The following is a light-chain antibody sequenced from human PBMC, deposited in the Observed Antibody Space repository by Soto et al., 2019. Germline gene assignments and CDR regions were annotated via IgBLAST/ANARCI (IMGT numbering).Light chain of an antibody. CDR3: QSYDSVLSVVV. CDR2: GNS. V-gene: IGLV1-40*01. J-gene: IGLJ2*01. Sequence: QSVLTQPPSVSGAPGQRVTISCTGSSSNIGADYDVQWYQQLPGAAPKLLIFGNSNRPSGVPDRFSGSKSGTSASLAITGLQAKDEADYYCQSYDSVLSVVVFGGGTKLTVL. CDR1: SSNIGADYD.